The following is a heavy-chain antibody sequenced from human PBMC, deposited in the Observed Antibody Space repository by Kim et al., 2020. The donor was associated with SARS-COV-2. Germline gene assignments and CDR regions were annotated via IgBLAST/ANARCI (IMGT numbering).Heavy chain of an antibody. J-gene: IGHJ4*02. V-gene: IGHV1-69*01. CDR3: AVEYSRGYYFDY. Sequence: NYAQKFQGRVTITADESTSTAYMELSSLRSEDTAVYYCAVEYSRGYYFDYWGQGTLVTVSS. D-gene: IGHD6-6*01.